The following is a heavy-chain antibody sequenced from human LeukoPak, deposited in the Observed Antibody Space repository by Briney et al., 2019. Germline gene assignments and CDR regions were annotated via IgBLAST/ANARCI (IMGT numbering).Heavy chain of an antibody. Sequence: RGSLRLSCAASGFTFSSYAMSWVRQAPGKGLEWVSSISSSSSYIYYADSVKGRFTISRDNAKNSLYLQMNSLRAEDTAVYYCAKDGGSVVRGVRPNWFDPWGQGTLVTVSS. CDR2: ISSSSSYI. CDR3: AKDGGSVVRGVRPNWFDP. J-gene: IGHJ5*02. V-gene: IGHV3-21*01. D-gene: IGHD3-10*01. CDR1: GFTFSSYA.